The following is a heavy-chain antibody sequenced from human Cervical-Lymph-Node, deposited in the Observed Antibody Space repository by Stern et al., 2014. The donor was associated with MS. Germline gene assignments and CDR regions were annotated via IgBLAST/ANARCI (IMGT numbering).Heavy chain of an antibody. D-gene: IGHD2-2*01. CDR1: GFTVSSYW. V-gene: IGHV3-74*01. CDR2: INSDASDI. Sequence: EVQLVESGGGLVQPGGSLRLSCAASGFTVSSYWMHWVRQAPGKGLVWVSRINSDASDISYADSVKGRFTISRDNAKNTLYLQMNSLRAEDTAVYYCARRWLCIGNSCHKNLLGMDVWGQGTTVTVSS. CDR3: ARRWLCIGNSCHKNLLGMDV. J-gene: IGHJ6*02.